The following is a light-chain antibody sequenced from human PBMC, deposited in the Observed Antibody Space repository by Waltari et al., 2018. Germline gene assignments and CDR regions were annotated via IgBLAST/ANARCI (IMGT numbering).Light chain of an antibody. CDR1: SSNIGSNY. J-gene: IGLJ3*02. CDR3: LAWDDSLSGPV. CDR2: VNS. V-gene: IGLV1-47*01. Sequence: QSVLTQPPSASGTAGQRVTISCSGRSSNIGSNYVYWYLQLPGSAPKRLIYVNSQRPSGVPDRFSGSKSGTSASLAISGLRSEDEADYYCLAWDDSLSGPVFGGGTKLTVL.